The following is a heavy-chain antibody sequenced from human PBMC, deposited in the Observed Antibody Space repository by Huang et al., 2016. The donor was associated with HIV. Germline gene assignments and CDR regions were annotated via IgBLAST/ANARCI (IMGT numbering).Heavy chain of an antibody. CDR2: SSAPRGDT. V-gene: IGHV1-18*01. Sequence: QIQLMQSGPELKQPGASVKVSCKAYGYTFTSDGITWVRQAPGQGPEWVGWSSAPRGDTEYEQNVQGRVTLPTDTSTNLAYMELRSLGSDDTAKYYCARDPKYHRIGYYRQRRGIDIWGQGTMVIVSS. J-gene: IGHJ3*02. CDR3: ARDPKYHRIGYYRQRRGIDI. D-gene: IGHD3-22*01. CDR1: GYTFTSDG.